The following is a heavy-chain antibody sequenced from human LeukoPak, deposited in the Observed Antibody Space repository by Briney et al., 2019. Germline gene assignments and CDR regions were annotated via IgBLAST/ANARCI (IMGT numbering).Heavy chain of an antibody. J-gene: IGHJ5*02. D-gene: IGHD4-17*01. CDR1: GGTFSSYA. V-gene: IGHV1-69*13. Sequence: EASVKVSCKASGGTFSSYAISWVRQAPGQGLEWMGGIIPIFGTANYAQKFQGRVTITADESTSTAYMELSSLRSEDTAVYYCARSTTGPSSSNWFAPWGQGTLVTVSS. CDR2: IIPIFGTA. CDR3: ARSTTGPSSSNWFAP.